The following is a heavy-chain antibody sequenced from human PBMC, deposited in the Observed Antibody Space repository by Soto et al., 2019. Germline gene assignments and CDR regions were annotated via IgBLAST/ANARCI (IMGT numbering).Heavy chain of an antibody. V-gene: IGHV3-15*01. CDR3: VIDDAARGFGELDY. J-gene: IGHJ4*02. D-gene: IGHD3-10*01. CDR2: IKSKTSGETR. CDR1: GFAFSPAW. Sequence: VGSLRLSCAASGFAFSPAWMTWVRQAPGKGLEWVALIKSKTSGETRAYAAPVKGRFTISRDDSENTAFLQMDSLKTEDTAVYYCVIDDAARGFGELDYWGRGTLVTVSS.